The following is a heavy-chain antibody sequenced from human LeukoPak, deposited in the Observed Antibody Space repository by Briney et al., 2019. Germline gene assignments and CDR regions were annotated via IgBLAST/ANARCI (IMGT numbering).Heavy chain of an antibody. V-gene: IGHV1-2*02. CDR3: ARGTPEFNWFDP. Sequence: ASVKVSCKASGYTFTGYYMHWVRQAPGQGLEWMGWINPNSGGTNYAQKFQGRVTMTRDMSTSTVYMELSSLRSEDTAVYYCARGTPEFNWFDPWGQGTLVTVSS. CDR2: INPNSGGT. D-gene: IGHD1/OR15-1a*01. J-gene: IGHJ5*02. CDR1: GYTFTGYY.